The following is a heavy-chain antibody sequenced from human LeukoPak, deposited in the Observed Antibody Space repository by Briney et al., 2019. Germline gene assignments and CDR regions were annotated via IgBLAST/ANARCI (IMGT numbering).Heavy chain of an antibody. CDR1: GGSISSSSYY. J-gene: IGHJ6*02. V-gene: IGHV4-39*07. CDR3: ARRDTAIPYGMDV. Sequence: PSEILSLTCTVSGGSISSSSYYWGWIRQPPGKGLEWIGSIYYSGSTYYNPSLKSRVTISVDTSKNQFSLKLSSVTAADTAVYYCARRDTAIPYGMDVWGQGTTVTVSS. D-gene: IGHD5-18*01. CDR2: IYYSGST.